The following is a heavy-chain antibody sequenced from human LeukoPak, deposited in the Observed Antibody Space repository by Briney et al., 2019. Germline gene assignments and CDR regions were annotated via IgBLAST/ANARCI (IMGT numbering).Heavy chain of an antibody. J-gene: IGHJ4*02. CDR1: GGSISSSSYY. D-gene: IGHD5-18*01. V-gene: IGHV4-39*07. Sequence: PSETLSPTCTVSGGSISSSSYYWGWIRQPPGKGREWIGEINHSGSTNYNPSLKSRVTISVDTSKNQFSLKLSSVTAADTAVYYCARSLAWIQLWFLWGQGTLVTVSS. CDR3: ARSLAWIQLWFL. CDR2: INHSGST.